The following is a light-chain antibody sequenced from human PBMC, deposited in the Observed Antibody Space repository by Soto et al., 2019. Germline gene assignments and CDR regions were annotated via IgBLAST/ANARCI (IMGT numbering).Light chain of an antibody. CDR3: CSYESSSIYV. CDR2: EVT. V-gene: IGLV2-23*02. Sequence: QSVLTQPASVSGSHGQSITISCTGTSSDVGTYNLVSWYQQHPGKAPKLMIYEVTKRPSGVSTRLSVSKSGNTASLTISGLQAEDEAEYYCCSYESSSIYVCGTGTRSPS. CDR1: SSDVGTYNL. J-gene: IGLJ1*01.